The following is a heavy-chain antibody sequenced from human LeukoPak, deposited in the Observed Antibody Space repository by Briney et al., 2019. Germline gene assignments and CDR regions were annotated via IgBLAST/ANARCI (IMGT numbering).Heavy chain of an antibody. CDR3: ARAVGSEYAFDI. J-gene: IGHJ3*02. Sequence: PAGSLRLSCAASGFTFDDYGMSWVRQAPGKGQERVSGINWNGGSTGYADSVKGRFTISRDNAKNSRYLQMNSLRAEDTALYYCARAVGSEYAFDIWGQGTTVTVSS. V-gene: IGHV3-20*04. D-gene: IGHD2-15*01. CDR1: GFTFDDYG. CDR2: INWNGGST.